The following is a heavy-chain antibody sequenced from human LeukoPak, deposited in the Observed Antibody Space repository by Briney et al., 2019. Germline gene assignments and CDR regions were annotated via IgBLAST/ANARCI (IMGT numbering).Heavy chain of an antibody. CDR3: ARDNILTGLT. D-gene: IGHD3-9*01. CDR1: GFTFSSYS. CDR2: ISGSSSYI. J-gene: IGHJ4*02. V-gene: IGHV3-21*06. Sequence: GGSLRLSCAASGFTFSSYSMNWVRQAPGKGLEWVSSISGSSSYIYYADSVKGRFTISRDNAKNSLYLQMNSLRVEDTAVYYCARDNILTGLTGGQGTLVIVSS.